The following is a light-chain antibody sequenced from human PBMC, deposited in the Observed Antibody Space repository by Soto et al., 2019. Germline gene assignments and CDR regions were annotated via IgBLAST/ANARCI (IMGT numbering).Light chain of an antibody. V-gene: IGLV1-51*01. CDR2: DNN. CDR1: SSKIGNNY. J-gene: IGLJ1*01. Sequence: QSVLTQPPSVSAAPGQKVTISCSGSSSKIGNNYVSWYQQLPGTAPKLLIYDNNKRPSGIPDRFSGSKSGTSATLGITGHQTGDEADYYCGTWDSSLSAYVFGTGTKVTVL. CDR3: GTWDSSLSAYV.